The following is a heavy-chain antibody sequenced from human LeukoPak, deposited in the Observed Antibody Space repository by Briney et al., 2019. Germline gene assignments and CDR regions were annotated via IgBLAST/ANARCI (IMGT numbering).Heavy chain of an antibody. V-gene: IGHV4-59*08. CDR3: AGGDITTRFCPAAFDI. CDR2: IYYSGST. Sequence: SETLSLTCTVSGGYISRYYWSWIRQPPGKGLEGNGYIYYSGSTNYNPSLKSRVPISVDTSKNQFSLKLSSVTAADTAVYYCAGGDITTRFCPAAFDIWGQGTMVTVSS. J-gene: IGHJ3*02. D-gene: IGHD3-22*01. CDR1: GGYISRYY.